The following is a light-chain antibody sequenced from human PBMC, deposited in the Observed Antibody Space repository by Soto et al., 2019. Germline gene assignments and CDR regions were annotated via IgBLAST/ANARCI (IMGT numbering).Light chain of an antibody. Sequence: NFMLTQPHSVSESPGKTVTISCTRSSGSIASNYVQWYQQRPGSVPTTLIYEDDQRPSGVPDRFSGSIDSSSNSASLIISGLQAEDEAEYYCSSYTNINTRACVFGTGTKVTVL. CDR1: SGSIASNY. J-gene: IGLJ1*01. CDR2: EDD. CDR3: SSYTNINTRACV. V-gene: IGLV6-57*04.